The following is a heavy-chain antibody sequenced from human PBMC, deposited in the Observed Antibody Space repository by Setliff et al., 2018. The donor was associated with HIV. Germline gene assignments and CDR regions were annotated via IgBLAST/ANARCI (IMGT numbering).Heavy chain of an antibody. CDR3: ATKVYCTNGVCLDAFDI. CDR1: GYTFTGYF. J-gene: IGHJ3*02. Sequence: ASVKVSCKASGYTFTGYFIHWVRQAPGQGLEWMGRIIPNSAGTNYAQKFQGRVTMTRDTSISAAYMELSRLRSDDTAVYYCATKVYCTNGVCLDAFDIWGQGTMVTVSS. V-gene: IGHV1-2*06. D-gene: IGHD2-8*01. CDR2: IIPNSAGT.